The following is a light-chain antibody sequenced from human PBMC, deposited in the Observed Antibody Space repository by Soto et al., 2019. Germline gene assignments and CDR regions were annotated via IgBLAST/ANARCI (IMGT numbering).Light chain of an antibody. Sequence: EIVVTQSPATLSLSLGERSTLSCRTSQSVTDWVAWYQHRPGQAPRLLIFDASNRAPDIPARFSGSGSGTDFARTSSGLEPEDSAVYYCAQRHWSWTGGQGTKVQI. J-gene: IGKJ1*01. CDR1: QSVTDW. CDR3: AQRHWSWT. V-gene: IGKV3-11*01. CDR2: DAS.